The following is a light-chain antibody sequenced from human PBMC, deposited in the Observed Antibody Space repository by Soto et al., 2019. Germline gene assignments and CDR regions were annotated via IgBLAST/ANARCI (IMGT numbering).Light chain of an antibody. Sequence: STDSLYFSLGARSIKKCRASQNISRYLLWYQQKPGQAPRLLMYDVSNRATGIPARFSGSGSGTEFTLTISSLQPDDFATYYCQQPNSYPGTFAQGTKVDIK. CDR2: DVS. CDR3: QQPNSYPGT. V-gene: IGKV3-11*01. CDR1: QNISRY. J-gene: IGKJ1*01.